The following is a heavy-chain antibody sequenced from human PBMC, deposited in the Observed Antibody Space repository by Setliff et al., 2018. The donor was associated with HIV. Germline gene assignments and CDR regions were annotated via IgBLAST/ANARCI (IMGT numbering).Heavy chain of an antibody. CDR2: IDHSGST. Sequence: SETLSLXCAVYGGSFNDYYWTWIRQPPGKGLEWIGEIDHSGSTNYNPSLKSRVXXXXDTSKNQFSLKLSSLTAADTAVYYCASSSGWYGAAQFDPWGQGTRVTVSS. J-gene: IGHJ5*02. CDR1: GGSFNDYY. V-gene: IGHV4-34*01. D-gene: IGHD6-19*01. CDR3: ASSSGWYGAAQFDP.